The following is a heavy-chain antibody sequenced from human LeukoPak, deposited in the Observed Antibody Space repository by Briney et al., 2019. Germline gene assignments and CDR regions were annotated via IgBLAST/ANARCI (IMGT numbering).Heavy chain of an antibody. CDR1: SGSFSGYY. CDR2: INHSGST. CDR3: ARGADWCSRTSCPSWFDP. V-gene: IGHV4-34*01. Sequence: PSETLSLTCAVYSGSFSGYYWSWIRQPPGKGLEWIGEINHSGSTNYNPSLKSRVTISVDTSENQFSLKLSSVTAADTAVYYCARGADWCSRTSCPSWFDPWGQGTLVTVSS. J-gene: IGHJ5*02. D-gene: IGHD2-2*01.